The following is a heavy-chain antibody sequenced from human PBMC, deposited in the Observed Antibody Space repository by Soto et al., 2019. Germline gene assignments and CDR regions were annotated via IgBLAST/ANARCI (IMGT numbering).Heavy chain of an antibody. Sequence: GGSLRLSCVGSGIEFSNYAMSWVRQAPGKGLEWVSIVSASGRSRYHADSVKGRFTISRDNSKNTLYLHMTNLRAEDTAVYYCAKDGNWLDVYYDVWGQGTPVTVSS. V-gene: IGHV3-23*01. CDR1: GIEFSNYA. J-gene: IGHJ4*02. CDR2: VSASGRSR. D-gene: IGHD3-16*01. CDR3: AKDGNWLDVYYDV.